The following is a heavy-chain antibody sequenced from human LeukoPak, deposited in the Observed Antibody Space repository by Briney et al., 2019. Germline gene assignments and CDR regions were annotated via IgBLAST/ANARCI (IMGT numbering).Heavy chain of an antibody. CDR1: GYSISSGYY. CDR3: ARGPTISETGYFDY. Sequence: SETLSLTCAVSGYSISSGYYWGWIRQPPGKGLEWIGSIYHSGSTYYNPSLKSRVTISVDTSKNQFSLKLSSVTAADTAVYYCARGPTISETGYFDYWGQGTLVTVSS. V-gene: IGHV4-38-2*01. CDR2: IYHSGST. D-gene: IGHD1-1*01. J-gene: IGHJ4*03.